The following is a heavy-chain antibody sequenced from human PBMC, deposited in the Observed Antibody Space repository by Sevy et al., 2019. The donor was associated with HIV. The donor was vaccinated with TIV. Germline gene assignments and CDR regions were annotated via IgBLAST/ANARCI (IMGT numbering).Heavy chain of an antibody. Sequence: GGSLRLSCAASGFTFGDYAMHWVRRPPGKGLEWVSGISWNGGFIVYAASVEGRFTISRDNAKNSLHLQMNTLRAEDTALYYCAKDLVGNLAVAALWGQGTLVTVSS. CDR3: AKDLVGNLAVAAL. D-gene: IGHD6-19*01. J-gene: IGHJ4*02. CDR2: ISWNGGFI. CDR1: GFTFGDYA. V-gene: IGHV3-9*01.